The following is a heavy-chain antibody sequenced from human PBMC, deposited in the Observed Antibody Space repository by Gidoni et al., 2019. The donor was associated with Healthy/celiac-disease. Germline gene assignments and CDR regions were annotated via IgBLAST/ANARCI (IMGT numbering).Heavy chain of an antibody. Sequence: QVQLVESGGGVVQPGRSLRLSCAASGFTFSSDGMHGVSQAPGKGLEWVAVIWYDGSNKYYADSVKGRFTISRDNSKNTLYLQMNSLRAEDTAVYYCARVLTGTTGEYYFDYWGQGTLVTVSS. CDR3: ARVLTGTTGEYYFDY. D-gene: IGHD1-20*01. V-gene: IGHV3-33*01. CDR2: IWYDGSNK. CDR1: GFTFSSDG. J-gene: IGHJ4*02.